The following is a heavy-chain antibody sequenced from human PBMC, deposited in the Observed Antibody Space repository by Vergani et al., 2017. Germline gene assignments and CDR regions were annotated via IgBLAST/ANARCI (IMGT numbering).Heavy chain of an antibody. V-gene: IGHV3-33*01. Sequence: QVQLVESGGGVVQPGRSLRLSCAASGFTFNHYGMHWVRQAPGKGLDWVAVTWYDGNNKQYADSVKGRFTISRDNSKSTMYLQMNSLRDEDTGVYYCARDLRLLYNRFDPWGQGTLVTVSS. D-gene: IGHD1-14*01. CDR1: GFTFNHYG. CDR2: TWYDGNNK. J-gene: IGHJ5*02. CDR3: ARDLRLLYNRFDP.